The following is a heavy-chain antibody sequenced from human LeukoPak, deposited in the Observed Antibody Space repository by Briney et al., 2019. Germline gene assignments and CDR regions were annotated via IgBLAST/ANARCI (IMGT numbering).Heavy chain of an antibody. J-gene: IGHJ5*02. D-gene: IGHD3-22*01. V-gene: IGHV5-51*01. Sequence: RGESLKISCKGSGYTFTSYWIAWVRQMPGKGLEWMGIIYPGDSDTRYSPSFQGQVTISADKSISTAYLQWSSLKASDTAMYYCARLAGGYYDSRAGWFDPWGQGTLVTVSS. CDR2: IYPGDSDT. CDR3: ARLAGGYYDSRAGWFDP. CDR1: GYTFTSYW.